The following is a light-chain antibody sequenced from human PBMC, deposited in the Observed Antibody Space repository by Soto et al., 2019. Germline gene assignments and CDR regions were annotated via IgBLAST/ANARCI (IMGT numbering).Light chain of an antibody. V-gene: IGLV1-40*01. CDR2: GSS. CDR3: QSEDSTMSARYV. J-gene: IGLJ1*01. CDR1: TSNIGADYD. Sequence: HSVLTQPPSVSGAPWQRVTISRTGSTSNIGADYDVHWYQQLPGTAPKLLIYGSSDRPSGVPDRFSGSKSGTSASLAITGLQAEDEADYYCQSEDSTMSARYVFGDGTKVTVL.